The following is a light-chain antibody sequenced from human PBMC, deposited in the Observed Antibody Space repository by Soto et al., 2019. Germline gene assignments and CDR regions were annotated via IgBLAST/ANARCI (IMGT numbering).Light chain of an antibody. Sequence: QSALTQPASVSGSPGQSISISCTGTSSDVGAYDRVSWYQQYPGKAPALLIYEDDKRPSGVSNRFSGSKSDSTASLTISGLQAEDEADYYCCLYLGGTSVFGGGTQLTVL. J-gene: IGLJ7*01. V-gene: IGLV2-23*01. CDR3: CLYLGGTSV. CDR1: SSDVGAYDR. CDR2: EDD.